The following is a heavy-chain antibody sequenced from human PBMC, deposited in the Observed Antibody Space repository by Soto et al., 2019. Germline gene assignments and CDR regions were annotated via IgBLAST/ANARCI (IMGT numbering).Heavy chain of an antibody. CDR2: INHSGRT. D-gene: IGHD6-25*01. J-gene: IGHJ4*02. CDR1: GGSFSDYY. Sequence: SETLSLTCAVHGGSFSDYYWSWIRQPPGKGLEWIGEINHSGRTNYNPSLKSRVTISVDTSKNQFSLKLSSVTTADTAVYYCAIVRDNNGYHYYFDYWGQGTLVTVSS. V-gene: IGHV4-34*01. CDR3: AIVRDNNGYHYYFDY.